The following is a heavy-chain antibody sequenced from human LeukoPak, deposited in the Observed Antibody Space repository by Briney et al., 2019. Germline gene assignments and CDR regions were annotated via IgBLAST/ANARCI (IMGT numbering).Heavy chain of an antibody. V-gene: IGHV3-21*01. CDR2: ISSGSSYI. Sequence: GGSLRLSCAASGSTFRSYSMNGVRQAPGKALEWVSSISSGSSYIYYADSVKDRFTISRDNANNSLYLQMNSLRAEDTAVYYCARDCLYCSSTSASSYYYMDVWGKGTTVTVSS. CDR1: GSTFRSYS. J-gene: IGHJ6*03. CDR3: ARDCLYCSSTSASSYYYMDV. D-gene: IGHD2-2*01.